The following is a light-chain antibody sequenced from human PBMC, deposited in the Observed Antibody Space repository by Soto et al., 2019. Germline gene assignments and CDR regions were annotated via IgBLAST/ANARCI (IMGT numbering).Light chain of an antibody. Sequence: QSVLTQPPSASGTPGQRVTISCSGGSSNIGTYTVSWYQQFPETAPKLLTYSNNQRPSGVPDRFSGSKSGTSASLSISGLQSDDEADYYCAAWDDSLNGPIFGGGTKLTVL. J-gene: IGLJ2*01. CDR2: SNN. CDR3: AAWDDSLNGPI. V-gene: IGLV1-44*01. CDR1: SSNIGTYT.